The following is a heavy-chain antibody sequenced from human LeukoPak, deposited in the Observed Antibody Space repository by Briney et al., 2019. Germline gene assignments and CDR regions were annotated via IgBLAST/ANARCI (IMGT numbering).Heavy chain of an antibody. D-gene: IGHD1-1*01. J-gene: IGHJ6*03. V-gene: IGHV3-48*03. CDR3: ETGHWNAKAYHYPMNV. CDR2: IRSSGDTI. Sequence: GGSLRLSCAASGFSLSSYEMNWDRQAPGKGLEWVSYIRSSGDTIYYADSVKCRFTISRDNARNSLYLQMNSLRAEDTAVYFCETGHWNAKAYHYPMNVWGKWTTVTVSS. CDR1: GFSLSSYE.